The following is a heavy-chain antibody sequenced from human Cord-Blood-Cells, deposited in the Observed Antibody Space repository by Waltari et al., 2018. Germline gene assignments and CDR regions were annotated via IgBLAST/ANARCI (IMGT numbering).Heavy chain of an antibody. D-gene: IGHD4-4*01. Sequence: QVQLVQSGAEVKKPGASVKVSCKASGYTFTGYYMHWVRQAPGQGLEWMGRINPNSGGTNYAQKFQGRVTMTRDTSIRTAYMERSRLRSDDTAVYYCAREETTVDYYGMDGWGQGTTVTVSS. CDR1: GYTFTGYY. CDR2: INPNSGGT. J-gene: IGHJ6*02. CDR3: AREETTVDYYGMDG. V-gene: IGHV1-2*06.